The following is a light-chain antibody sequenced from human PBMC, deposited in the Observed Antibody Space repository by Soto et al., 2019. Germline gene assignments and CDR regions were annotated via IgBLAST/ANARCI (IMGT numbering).Light chain of an antibody. V-gene: IGLV2-8*01. Sequence: QSVLTQPPSASGSPGQSVTISCTGTSSDVGGYNYVSWYQQHPGKAPKLMIYEVTKRPSGVPDRFSGSKSDNTASLTVSGLQADDEADYYCSSYAGSNNLLFGGGTKVTVL. CDR1: SSDVGGYNY. CDR2: EVT. CDR3: SSYAGSNNLL. J-gene: IGLJ2*01.